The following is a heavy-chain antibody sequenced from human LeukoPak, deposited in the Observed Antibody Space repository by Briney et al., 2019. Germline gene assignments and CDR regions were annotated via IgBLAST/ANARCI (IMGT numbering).Heavy chain of an antibody. CDR1: GGSINSYY. V-gene: IGHV4-59*01. J-gene: IGHJ4*02. CDR3: ARGAGFNYGGFDS. D-gene: IGHD5-18*01. Sequence: PSETLSLTCTVSGGSINSYYWSWIRQPPGKGVEWIGYIYYSGSTNYNPSLKSGVTISLDTSKNQFSLRLHSVTAADTALYYCARGAGFNYGGFDSWGQGTLVTVSS. CDR2: IYYSGST.